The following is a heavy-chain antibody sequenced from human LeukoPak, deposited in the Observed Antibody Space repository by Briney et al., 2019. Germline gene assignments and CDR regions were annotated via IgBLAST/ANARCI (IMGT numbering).Heavy chain of an antibody. CDR2: IHYSGSS. CDR1: GDSTSNFY. CDR3: ALAPNSNWFDF. V-gene: IGHV4-59*03. D-gene: IGHD2-8*01. J-gene: IGHJ5*01. Sequence: PSETLSLTCTVSGDSTSNFYWNWIRQSPGKGLEWIGNIHYSGSSVYNPSLKSRGTISIDSSRRQFFLKLNSVTAADTAVYFCALAPNSNWFDFWGPGTLVTVSS.